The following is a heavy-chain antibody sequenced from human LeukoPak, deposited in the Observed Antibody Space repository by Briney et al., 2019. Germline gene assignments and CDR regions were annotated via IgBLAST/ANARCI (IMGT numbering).Heavy chain of an antibody. Sequence: RTSETLSLTCTVSGGSISSSSYYWGWIRQPPGKGLEWIGSIYYSGSTYYNPSLKSRVTISVDTSKNQFSLKLSSVTAADTAVYYCAREERNSAPDYWGQGTLVTVSS. V-gene: IGHV4-39*07. D-gene: IGHD4-23*01. CDR2: IYYSGST. CDR1: GGSISSSSYY. J-gene: IGHJ4*02. CDR3: AREERNSAPDY.